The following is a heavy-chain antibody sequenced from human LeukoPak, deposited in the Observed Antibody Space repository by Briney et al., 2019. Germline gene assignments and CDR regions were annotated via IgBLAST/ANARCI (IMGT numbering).Heavy chain of an antibody. CDR1: GYTFTGYY. Sequence: ASVKVSCKTSGYTFTGYYMHWVRQAPGQGLEWMGWINPNSGGTNYARKFQGRVTMTRDTSISTAYMELSRLRSDDTAVYYCARDPGGVTTKTNWYDPWGQGTLVTVSS. J-gene: IGHJ5*02. D-gene: IGHD4-17*01. CDR3: ARDPGGVTTKTNWYDP. V-gene: IGHV1-2*02. CDR2: INPNSGGT.